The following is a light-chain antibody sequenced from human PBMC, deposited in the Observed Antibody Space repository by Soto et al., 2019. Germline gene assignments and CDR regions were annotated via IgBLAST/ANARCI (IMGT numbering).Light chain of an antibody. CDR1: SSNIGSGYD. J-gene: IGLJ3*02. CDR3: QSYDSSLSGWV. V-gene: IGLV1-40*01. Sequence: QSVLTRQPSVSGAPGQRVTISCTESSSNIGSGYDVHWYQQLPGTAPKLLIYGNSNRPSGVPDRFSGSKSGTSASLAITGLQAEDEADYYCQSYDSSLSGWVFGVGTKVTVL. CDR2: GNS.